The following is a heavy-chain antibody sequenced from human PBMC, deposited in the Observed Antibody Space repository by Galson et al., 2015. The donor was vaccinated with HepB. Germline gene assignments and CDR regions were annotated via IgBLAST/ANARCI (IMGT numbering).Heavy chain of an antibody. CDR3: ASGEQQLVWGLYYLDGSGYYPFDY. CDR2: ISYDGNHK. Sequence: SLRLSCAASGFTFSNYAMHWVRQAPGKGLEWVAVISYDGNHKYYADSVKGRFSISRDNSKNTLYLQMNSLRAEDTAVYYCASGEQQLVWGLYYLDGSGYYPFDYWGQGTLVTVSS. D-gene: IGHD3-22*01. V-gene: IGHV3-30-3*01. J-gene: IGHJ4*02. CDR1: GFTFSNYA.